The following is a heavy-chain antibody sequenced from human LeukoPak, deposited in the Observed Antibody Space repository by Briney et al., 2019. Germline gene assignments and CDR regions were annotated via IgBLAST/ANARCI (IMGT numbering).Heavy chain of an antibody. V-gene: IGHV4-34*01. CDR2: INHSGST. CDR3: ARDLRRLLWFGELSPSKPKFDY. CDR1: GGSFSGYY. J-gene: IGHJ4*02. D-gene: IGHD3-10*01. Sequence: SETLSLTCAVYGGSFSGYYWSWIRQPPGKGLEWIGEINHSGSTNYNPSLKSRVTISVDTSKNQFSLKLSSVTAADTAVYYCARDLRRLLWFGELSPSKPKFDYWGQGTLVTVSS.